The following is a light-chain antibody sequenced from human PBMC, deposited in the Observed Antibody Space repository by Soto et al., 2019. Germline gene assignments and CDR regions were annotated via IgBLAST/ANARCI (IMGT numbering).Light chain of an antibody. V-gene: IGLV1-40*01. J-gene: IGLJ2*01. CDR1: SSNIGAGYD. Sequence: QSVLTQPPSVSGAPGQRVTISCTGSSSNIGAGYDVHWYQQLPGTAPKLLIYGNSSRPSGVPDRFAGSKSGTSASLAITGLQDEDEADYYCQSYDSRLSGSVFGGGTKLTVL. CDR3: QSYDSRLSGSV. CDR2: GNS.